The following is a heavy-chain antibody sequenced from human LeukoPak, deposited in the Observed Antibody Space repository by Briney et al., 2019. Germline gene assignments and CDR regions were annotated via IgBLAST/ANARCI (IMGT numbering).Heavy chain of an antibody. CDR1: GFTFSSYG. CDR3: AKDKRPCIAAAGGKDY. CDR2: ISYDGSNK. V-gene: IGHV3-30*18. J-gene: IGHJ4*02. D-gene: IGHD6-13*01. Sequence: PGRSLRLSCAASGFTFSSYGMHWVRQAPGKGLEWVAVISYDGSNKYYADSVKGRFTISRDNSKNTLYLQMNSLSAPDTALYYCAKDKRPCIAAAGGKDYWGQGTLVTVSS.